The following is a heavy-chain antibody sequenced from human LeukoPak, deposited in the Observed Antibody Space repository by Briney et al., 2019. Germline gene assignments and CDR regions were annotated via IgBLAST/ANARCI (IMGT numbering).Heavy chain of an antibody. D-gene: IGHD6-6*01. CDR3: ARVDVLHYYYGMDV. CDR1: GFTFGRYT. CDR2: ITTGGPHT. Sequence: GGSLRLSCTASGFTFGRYTMTWVRQAPGQGLKWVATITTGGPHTFYADSGRGRFTVSRDDSKNTLYLQMNNLGAEDTAVYYCARVDVLHYYYGMDVWGQGTTVTVSS. J-gene: IGHJ6*02. V-gene: IGHV3-23*01.